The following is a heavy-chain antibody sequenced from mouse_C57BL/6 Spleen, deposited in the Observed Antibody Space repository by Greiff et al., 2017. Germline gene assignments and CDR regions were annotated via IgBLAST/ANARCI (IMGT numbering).Heavy chain of an antibody. CDR2: IYPGDGDT. CDR1: GYAFSSSW. CDR3: ARGGYDWFAY. J-gene: IGHJ3*01. V-gene: IGHV1-82*01. D-gene: IGHD2-2*01. Sequence: QVQLQQSGPELVKPGASVKISCKASGYAFSSSWMNWVKQRPGKGLEWIGRIYPGDGDTNYNGKFKGKATRTADKSSSTAYMQLSSLTSEDSAVYFCARGGYDWFAYWGQGTLVTVSA.